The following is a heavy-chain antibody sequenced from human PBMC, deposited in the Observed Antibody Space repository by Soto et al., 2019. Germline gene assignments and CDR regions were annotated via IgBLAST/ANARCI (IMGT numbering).Heavy chain of an antibody. D-gene: IGHD2-21*02. J-gene: IGHJ6*02. CDR1: GGSISYEYYH. CDR2: LHYSGSI. Sequence: QVQLQQSGPGLVKPSQTLSLTCTVSGGSISYEYYHWTWIRQSPGKGLEWIGDLHYSGSIIFNPSCKSRVTVSVDTSKIQCSLQLSSVTAADTAVYFCAREDDGGDRDYYGLDVWGHGTTVTVSS. V-gene: IGHV4-30-4*08. CDR3: AREDDGGDRDYYGLDV.